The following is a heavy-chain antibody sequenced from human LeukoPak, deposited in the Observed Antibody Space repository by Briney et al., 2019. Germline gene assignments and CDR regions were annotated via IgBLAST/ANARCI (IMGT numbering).Heavy chain of an antibody. CDR3: ARGLWFGELSLGY. J-gene: IGHJ4*02. CDR1: GSTFSSYS. V-gene: IGHV3-21*01. D-gene: IGHD3-10*01. CDR2: ISSSSSYI. Sequence: PGGSLRLSCAASGSTFSSYSMNWVRQAPGKGLEWVSSISSSSSYIYYADSVKGRFTISRDNAKNSLYLQMNSLRAEDTAVYYCARGLWFGELSLGYWGQGTLVTVSS.